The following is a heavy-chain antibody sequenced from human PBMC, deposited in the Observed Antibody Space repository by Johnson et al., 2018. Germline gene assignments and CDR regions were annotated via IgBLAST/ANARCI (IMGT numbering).Heavy chain of an antibody. Sequence: QVQLQESGPRLVEPSETLSLTCAVSDGSIRGSYWSWSRQPPGKGLEWIGYIHYTGDTNSNPSLNSRVTILLDTSKNQFSLKLTSLTAADTAVYYCARGAGREGFNPGFWGQGILVTVSS. CDR2: IHYTGDT. V-gene: IGHV4-59*01. D-gene: IGHD5-24*01. J-gene: IGHJ4*02. CDR1: DGSIRGSY. CDR3: ARGAGREGFNPGF.